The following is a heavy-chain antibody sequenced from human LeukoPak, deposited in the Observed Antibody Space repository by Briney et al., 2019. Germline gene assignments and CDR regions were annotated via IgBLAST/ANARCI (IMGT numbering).Heavy chain of an antibody. J-gene: IGHJ4*02. D-gene: IGHD4-17*01. V-gene: IGHV4-34*01. CDR2: INHSGST. CDR1: GGSFSGYY. CDR3: ARPHSKAGDYVFD. Sequence: SETLSLTCAVYGGSFSGYYWSWIRQPPGKGLEWIGEINHSGSTNYNPSLKSRVTISVDTSKNQFSLKLSSVTAADTAVYYCARPHSKAGDYVFDWGQGTLVTVSS.